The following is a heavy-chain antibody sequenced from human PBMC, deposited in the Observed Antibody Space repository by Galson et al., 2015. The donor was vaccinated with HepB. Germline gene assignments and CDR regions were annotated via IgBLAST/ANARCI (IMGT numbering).Heavy chain of an antibody. V-gene: IGHV5-10-1*01. J-gene: IGHJ3*02. Sequence: QSGAEVKKPGESLRISCKGSGYSFTSYWISWVRQMPGKGLEWMGRIDPSDSYTNYSPSFQGHVTISADKSISTAYLQWSSLKASDTAMYYCARQVPHGGDWLLSRIDAFDIWGQGIMVTVSS. CDR3: ARQVPHGGDWLLSRIDAFDI. D-gene: IGHD3-9*01. CDR2: IDPSDSYT. CDR1: GYSFTSYW.